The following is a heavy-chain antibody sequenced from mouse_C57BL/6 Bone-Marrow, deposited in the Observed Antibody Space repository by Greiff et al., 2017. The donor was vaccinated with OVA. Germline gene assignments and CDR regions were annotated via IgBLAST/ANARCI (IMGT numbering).Heavy chain of an antibody. CDR2: INPNNGGT. J-gene: IGHJ4*01. Sequence: VQLQQSGPELVKPGASVKIPCKASGYTFTDYNMDWVKQSHGKSLEWIGDINPNNGGTIYNQKFKGKATLTVDKSSSSAYMDLRSLTSEDTAVYYCARTNWDHYAMDYWGQGTSVTVSS. CDR3: ARTNWDHYAMDY. D-gene: IGHD4-1*01. V-gene: IGHV1-18*01. CDR1: GYTFTDYN.